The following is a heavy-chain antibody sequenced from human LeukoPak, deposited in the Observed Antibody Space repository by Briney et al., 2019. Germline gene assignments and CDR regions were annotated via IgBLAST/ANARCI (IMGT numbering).Heavy chain of an antibody. V-gene: IGHV4-31*03. CDR1: GGSISSGGYY. D-gene: IGHD4-17*01. CDR3: ARESTTVTLDAFDI. CDR2: IYYSGST. J-gene: IGHJ3*02. Sequence: SETLSLTCTVSGGSISSGGYYWSWIRQRPGKGLEWIGYIYYSGSTYYNPSLKSRVTISVDTSKNQFSLKLSSVTAADTAVYYCARESTTVTLDAFDIWGQGTMVTVSS.